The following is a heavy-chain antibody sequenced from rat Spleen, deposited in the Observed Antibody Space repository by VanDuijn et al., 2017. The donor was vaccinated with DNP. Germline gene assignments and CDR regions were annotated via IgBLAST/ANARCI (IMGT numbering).Heavy chain of an antibody. CDR1: GFTFSSFA. D-gene: IGHD1-4*01. CDR3: SRLLPPFTY. V-gene: IGHV5-22*01. J-gene: IGHJ3*01. Sequence: EVQLVESGGGLVQPGRSLKLSCAASGFTFSSFAMAWVRQAPKKGLEWVASISYEGSGTYYGASVKGRFTISRDNAKSTLYLQMNSLRSEDTATYYCSRLLPPFTYWGQGTLVTVSS. CDR2: ISYEGSGT.